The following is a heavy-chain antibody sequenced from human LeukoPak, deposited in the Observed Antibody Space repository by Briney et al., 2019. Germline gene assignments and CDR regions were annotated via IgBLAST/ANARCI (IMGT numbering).Heavy chain of an antibody. Sequence: GGSLRLSCTASGFTFSSYAMNWVRRAPGKGLEWVSGIGAGGTFTYYAHSVKGRFTIFRDNSRNTLYLQMNSLRADDTAVYYCAKGLDYTTYGYYFDYWGQGTLVTVSS. J-gene: IGHJ4*02. CDR3: AKGLDYTTYGYYFDY. D-gene: IGHD4-11*01. CDR1: GFTFSSYA. V-gene: IGHV3-23*01. CDR2: IGAGGTFT.